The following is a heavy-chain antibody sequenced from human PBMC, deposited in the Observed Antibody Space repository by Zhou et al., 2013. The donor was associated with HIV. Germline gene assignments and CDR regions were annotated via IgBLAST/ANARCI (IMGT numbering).Heavy chain of an antibody. CDR2: IIPMFGTTTA. CDR3: ARIPTTDYYFYYMDV. V-gene: IGHV1-69*05. D-gene: IGHD2-2*01. CDR1: GGTFSNYA. Sequence: QVQLVQSGAEVKKPGSSVKVSCKTSGGTFSNYAISWVRQAPGQGLEWMGGIIPMFGTTTANYAQKFQGRVTITTDESTNTAYMELSSLRSEDTAVYYCARIPTTDYYFYYMDVWGKGTTVTVSS. J-gene: IGHJ6*03.